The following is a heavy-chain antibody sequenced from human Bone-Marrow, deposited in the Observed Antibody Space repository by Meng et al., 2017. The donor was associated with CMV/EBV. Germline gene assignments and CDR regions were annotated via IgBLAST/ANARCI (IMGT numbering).Heavy chain of an antibody. V-gene: IGHV4-39*07. J-gene: IGHJ5*02. Sequence: SEPLSLTCTVSGDSISSSSYYWGWIRQPPGKGLEWIGSIYYSGSTYYNPSLKSRVTISVDTSKNQFSLKLSSVTAADTAVYYCARAYCSSTSCYGPNWFDPWGQGTLVTVSS. D-gene: IGHD2-2*01. CDR2: IYYSGST. CDR3: ARAYCSSTSCYGPNWFDP. CDR1: GDSISSSSYY.